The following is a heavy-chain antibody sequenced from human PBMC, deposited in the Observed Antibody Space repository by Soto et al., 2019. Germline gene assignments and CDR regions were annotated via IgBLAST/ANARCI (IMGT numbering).Heavy chain of an antibody. CDR1: GFTFTSYA. Sequence: HPGGSLRLSCAASGFTFTSYAMHWVRQAPGKGLEWVAVISYDGSNKYYADSVKGRFIISRDNSKNTQYLQMSSLRAEDTAVYYCARIPFDHVWGTDRYSPNFDYWGQGTQVTVSS. V-gene: IGHV3-30-3*01. CDR3: ARIPFDHVWGTDRYSPNFDY. D-gene: IGHD3-16*02. J-gene: IGHJ4*02. CDR2: ISYDGSNK.